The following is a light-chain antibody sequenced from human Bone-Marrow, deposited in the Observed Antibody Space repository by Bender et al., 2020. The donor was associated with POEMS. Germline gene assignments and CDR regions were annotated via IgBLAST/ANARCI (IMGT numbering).Light chain of an antibody. CDR3: CSYAGRTTWV. V-gene: IGLV2-11*01. CDR1: SSDVGGYNY. CDR2: DVN. Sequence: QSALTQPPSVSGSPGQSVTISCTGTSSDVGGYNYVSWYQHHPGTAPKLMIYDVNTRPSGVPDRFSGSKSGNTASLTISGLQAEDEADYYCCSYAGRTTWVFGGGTKLTVL. J-gene: IGLJ3*02.